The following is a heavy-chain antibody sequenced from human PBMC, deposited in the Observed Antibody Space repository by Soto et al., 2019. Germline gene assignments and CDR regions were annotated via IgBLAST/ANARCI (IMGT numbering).Heavy chain of an antibody. Sequence: SETLSLTCAVSGGSISSLGYYWSWIRQDPGKGLEWIGHIFHSGNMDYNPSLQSRVTMSVDTSKNQFSLKLSSVTAADTAVYYCAREERFSHWLDPWGQGTLVTVSS. V-gene: IGHV4-31*11. CDR3: AREERFSHWLDP. CDR1: GGSISSLGYY. J-gene: IGHJ5*02. CDR2: IFHSGNM.